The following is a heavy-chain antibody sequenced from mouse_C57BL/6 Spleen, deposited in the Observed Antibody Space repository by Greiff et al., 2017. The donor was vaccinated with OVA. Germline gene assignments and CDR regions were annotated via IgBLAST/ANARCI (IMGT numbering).Heavy chain of an antibody. D-gene: IGHD2-1*01. J-gene: IGHJ4*01. CDR3: ATLIYYGNPDYAMDY. CDR1: GYTFTSYW. Sequence: VQLQQPGAELVKPGASVKVSCKASGYTFTSYWMPWVKQRPGQGLEWIGRIHPSDSDTNYNQQFKGKATLTVDKSSSTAYMQLSSLTSEDSAVYYCATLIYYGNPDYAMDYWGQGTSVTVSS. CDR2: IHPSDSDT. V-gene: IGHV1-74*01.